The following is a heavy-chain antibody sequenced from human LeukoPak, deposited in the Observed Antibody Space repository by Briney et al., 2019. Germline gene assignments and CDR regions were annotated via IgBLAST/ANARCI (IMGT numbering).Heavy chain of an antibody. Sequence: GGPLSLPCTASGFPHNKYPIFGLRRAPRKALVGVADIFGNCGSAHYAHSVKGRFTISKDNSKNTVYLQMDSLRGEDTALYYCTKATTGYSSGQYPGWPADHWGQGALVTVSS. D-gene: IGHD3-22*01. CDR3: TKATTGYSSGQYPGWPADH. CDR2: IFGNCGSA. V-gene: IGHV3-23*01. CDR1: GFPHNKYP. J-gene: IGHJ4*02.